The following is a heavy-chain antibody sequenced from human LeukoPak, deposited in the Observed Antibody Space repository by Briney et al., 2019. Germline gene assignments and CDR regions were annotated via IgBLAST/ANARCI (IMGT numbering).Heavy chain of an antibody. J-gene: IGHJ4*02. CDR1: GFTFSSYA. Sequence: HAGGSLILSCAASGFTFSSYAMSWVRQAPGKGLEWVSGISGSGVNTNYADSVKGRFTISRDNPKNTLYLQMNSLRAEDTAVYFCAKTVSIGYAGVEDYWGQGTLVTVSS. CDR3: AKTVSIGYAGVEDY. D-gene: IGHD3-22*01. V-gene: IGHV3-23*01. CDR2: ISGSGVNT.